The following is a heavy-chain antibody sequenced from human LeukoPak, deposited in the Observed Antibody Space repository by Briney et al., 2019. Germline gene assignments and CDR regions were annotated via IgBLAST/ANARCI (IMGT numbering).Heavy chain of an antibody. CDR3: ATHYGSGSYSGRGYYGMDV. CDR2: INPNSGGT. CDR1: GYTFTGYY. D-gene: IGHD3-10*01. Sequence: ASVKVSCKASGYTFTGYYMHWVRQAPGQGLEWMGWINPNSGGTNYAQKFQGWVTTTRDTSISTAYMELSRLRSDDTAVYYCATHYGSGSYSGRGYYGMDVWGKGTTVTVSS. J-gene: IGHJ6*04. V-gene: IGHV1-2*04.